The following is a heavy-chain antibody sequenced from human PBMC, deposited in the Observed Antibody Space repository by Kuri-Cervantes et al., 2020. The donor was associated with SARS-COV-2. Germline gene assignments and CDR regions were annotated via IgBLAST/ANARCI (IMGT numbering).Heavy chain of an antibody. CDR2: IIPLFGTT. CDR1: GGTFSSYA. V-gene: IGHV1-69*06. J-gene: IGHJ4*02. D-gene: IGHD2-2*01. CDR3: ARPYCTSSTCYDGTFDS. Sequence: SVKVSCKASGGTFSSYAVTWVRQAPGRGLEWMGRIIPLFGTTIYAGKFRGRVTLTADKSTNTAYMELSSLRSEDTAVYYCARPYCTSSTCYDGTFDSWGQGTLVTVSS.